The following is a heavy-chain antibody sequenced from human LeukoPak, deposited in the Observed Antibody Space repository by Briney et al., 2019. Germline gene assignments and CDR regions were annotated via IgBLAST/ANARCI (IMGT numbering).Heavy chain of an antibody. CDR3: ASARIVVVPATMGY. J-gene: IGHJ4*01. CDR1: GYTFTCYY. Sequence: GASVTVSCKASGYTFTCYYMHWVRQAPGQGLEWMGWINPNSGGTNYVHEFQGRVTMTRDTSINTAYMELNRLRSDDTAVYYCASARIVVVPATMGYWGQGTLVTVSS. D-gene: IGHD2-2*01. V-gene: IGHV1-2*07. CDR2: INPNSGGT.